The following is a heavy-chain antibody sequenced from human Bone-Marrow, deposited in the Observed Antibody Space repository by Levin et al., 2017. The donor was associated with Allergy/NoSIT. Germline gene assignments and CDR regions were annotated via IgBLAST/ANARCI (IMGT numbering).Heavy chain of an antibody. CDR2: VHYRRSS. Sequence: SQTLSLTCNVSGGSLMSVSYYWAWIRQPPGKGLEWIGSVHYRRSSYYNPSLQSRVTLSVDTAKNEFSLKLTSLTAADTGIYYCARHDSGGWSERTNWFDPWGHGILVTVSS. J-gene: IGHJ5*02. CDR1: GGSLMSVSYY. D-gene: IGHD6-19*01. CDR3: ARHDSGGWSERTNWFDP. V-gene: IGHV4-39*01.